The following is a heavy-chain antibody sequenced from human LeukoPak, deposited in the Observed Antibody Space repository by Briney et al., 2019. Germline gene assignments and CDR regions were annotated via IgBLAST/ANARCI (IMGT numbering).Heavy chain of an antibody. CDR2: IYYSGST. Sequence: SETLSLTCTVSDGSICSYYWSWIRQPPGKGLEWIGYIYYSGSTNYNPSLKSRVTISVDTSKNQFSLKLSSVTAADTAVYYCARGVVAAAGRTFDFWGQGTLVTVSS. D-gene: IGHD6-13*01. J-gene: IGHJ4*02. CDR1: DGSICSYY. CDR3: ARGVVAAAGRTFDF. V-gene: IGHV4-59*01.